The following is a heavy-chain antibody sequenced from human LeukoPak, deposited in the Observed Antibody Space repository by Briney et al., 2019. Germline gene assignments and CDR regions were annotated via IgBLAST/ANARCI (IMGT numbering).Heavy chain of an antibody. D-gene: IGHD7-27*01. CDR2: TYYRSKWYS. V-gene: IGHV6-1*01. Sequence: SQTLSLTCAISGDSVSSNSAVWHWIRQSPSRGLEWLGRTYYRSKWYSDYAVSVKTRITINPDTSKNQFSLQLNSVTPEDTAVYYCTRDGNWGSGWFDPWGQGTLVIVSS. CDR1: GDSVSSNSAV. CDR3: TRDGNWGSGWFDP. J-gene: IGHJ5*02.